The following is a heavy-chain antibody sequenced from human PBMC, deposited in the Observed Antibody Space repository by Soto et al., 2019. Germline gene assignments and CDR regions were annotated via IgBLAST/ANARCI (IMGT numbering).Heavy chain of an antibody. D-gene: IGHD5-12*01. V-gene: IGHV1-69*06. CDR1: GGTFSSYA. CDR3: TGGGQVATILAWFDP. Sequence: QVQLVQSGAEVKKPGSSVKVSCKASGGTFSSYAISWVRQAPGQGLEWMGGIIPIFGTANYAQKFQGSVTITADKSTSPAYREVSSLRSEDTAVYYCTGGGQVATILAWFDPWGQGTLVTVSS. CDR2: IIPIFGTA. J-gene: IGHJ5*02.